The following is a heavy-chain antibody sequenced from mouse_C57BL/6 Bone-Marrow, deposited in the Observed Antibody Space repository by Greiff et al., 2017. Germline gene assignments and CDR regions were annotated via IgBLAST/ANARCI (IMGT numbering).Heavy chain of an antibody. J-gene: IGHJ4*01. Sequence: QVQLKESGPGLVAPSQSLSITCTVSGFSLTSYAISWVRQPPGKGLEWLGVIWTGGGTNYNSALKSRLSISKDNSKSQVFLKMNSLQTDDTARYYCARPVVRPTVVADYYAMDYWGQGTSVTVSS. D-gene: IGHD1-1*01. CDR2: IWTGGGT. CDR1: GFSLTSYA. CDR3: ARPVVRPTVVADYYAMDY. V-gene: IGHV2-9-1*01.